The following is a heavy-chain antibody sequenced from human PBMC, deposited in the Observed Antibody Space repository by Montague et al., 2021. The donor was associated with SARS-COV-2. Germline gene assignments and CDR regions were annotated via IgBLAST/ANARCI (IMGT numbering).Heavy chain of an antibody. D-gene: IGHD4-17*01. V-gene: IGHV4-59*08. J-gene: IGHJ4*02. CDR1: GGSISSYF. Sequence: SETLSLTCTVSGGSISSYFWSWIRQPPGKGLEWIGYIYYSGSTNYSPSLKSRVTISVDTSKNQFSLKLSSVTAADTAVYHCATSAYGLDSVAFDYWGQGTLVTVSS. CDR3: ATSAYGLDSVAFDY. CDR2: IYYSGST.